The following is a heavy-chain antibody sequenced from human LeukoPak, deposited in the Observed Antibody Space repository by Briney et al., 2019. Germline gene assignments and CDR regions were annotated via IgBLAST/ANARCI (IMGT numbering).Heavy chain of an antibody. D-gene: IGHD2-21*02. CDR3: ARGAGGDRRSDAFDI. V-gene: IGHV4-61*02. CDR1: GGAISSGSYY. CDR2: IYTSGST. Sequence: SETLSLTCTVSGGAISSGSYYWSWIRQPAGKGLEWIGRIYTSGSTNYNPSLKSRVTISVDTSKNQFSLKLSSVTAADTAVYYCARGAGGDRRSDAFDIWGQGTMVTVSS. J-gene: IGHJ3*02.